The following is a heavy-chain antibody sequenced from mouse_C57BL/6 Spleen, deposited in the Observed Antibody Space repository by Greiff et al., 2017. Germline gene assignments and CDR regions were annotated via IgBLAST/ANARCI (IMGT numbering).Heavy chain of an antibody. J-gene: IGHJ4*01. CDR2: ISSGGDYI. CDR1: GFTFSSYA. Sequence: EVMLVESGEGLVKPGGSLKLSCAASGFTFSSYAMSWVRQTPEKRLEWVAYISSGGDYIYYADTVKGRFTISRDNARNTLYLQMSRLKCEDTAMYYGTRGCYDYDESRAMDYWGQGTSVTVSS. CDR3: TRGCYDYDESRAMDY. D-gene: IGHD2-4*01. V-gene: IGHV5-9-1*02.